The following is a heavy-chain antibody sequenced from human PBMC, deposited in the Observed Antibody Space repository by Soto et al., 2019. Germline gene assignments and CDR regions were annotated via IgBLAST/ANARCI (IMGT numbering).Heavy chain of an antibody. J-gene: IGHJ4*02. D-gene: IGHD3-10*01. Sequence: EVQLVESGGGLAQPGGSLRLSCAASGFAFGNYWMSWLRQVPGKGLEWLGTIKRDASEKKYVDSVRGRFTMSRDNAKNSLYLQMDSLRGEDAAVYYCARVSGYGSASSVNHYLDYWGQGTLVIVSS. V-gene: IGHV3-7*01. CDR2: IKRDASEK. CDR3: ARVSGYGSASSVNHYLDY. CDR1: GFAFGNYW.